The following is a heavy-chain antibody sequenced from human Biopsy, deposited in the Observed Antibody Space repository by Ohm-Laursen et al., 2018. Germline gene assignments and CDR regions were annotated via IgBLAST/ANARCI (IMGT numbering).Heavy chain of an antibody. CDR3: ARGSSYGYDFDY. CDR1: GGSVNSYS. V-gene: IGHV4-59*02. D-gene: IGHD5-18*01. J-gene: IGHJ4*02. Sequence: GTLSLTCTVSGGSVNSYSWSWIRQPPGKGLEWIGYIYYSGSINYNPSLKSRVTISVDTSKNQFSLKLSSVTAADTAVYFCARGSSYGYDFDYWGQGTLVAVSS. CDR2: IYYSGSI.